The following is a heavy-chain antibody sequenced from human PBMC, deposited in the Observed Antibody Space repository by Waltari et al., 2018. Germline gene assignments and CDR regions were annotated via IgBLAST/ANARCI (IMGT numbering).Heavy chain of an antibody. CDR3: AKDGACITGTTPLDP. J-gene: IGHJ5*02. V-gene: IGHV3-33*06. Sequence: QVQLVESGGGVVPPGRSLRPSCAASGFTFSSYGMPWVRQARGKGLEWVAGIWYDGSIKYNADSVKGRFTISRDNSKNTLYLQMNSLRAEDTAMYDCAKDGACITGTTPLDPWGQGTLVTVSS. CDR2: IWYDGSIK. CDR1: GFTFSSYG. D-gene: IGHD1-7*01.